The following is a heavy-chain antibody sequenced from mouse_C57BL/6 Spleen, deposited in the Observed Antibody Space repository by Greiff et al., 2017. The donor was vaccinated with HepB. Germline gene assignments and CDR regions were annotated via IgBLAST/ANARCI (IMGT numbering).Heavy chain of an antibody. J-gene: IGHJ2*01. D-gene: IGHD2-4*01. CDR3: TTSEAIYYDYNYFDY. CDR2: IDPEDGDT. Sequence: EVQLQQSGAELVRPGASVKLSCTASGFNIKDYYMHWVKQRPEQGLEWIGRIDPEDGDTEYAPKFQGKATMTADTSSNTAYLQLSSLTSEDTAVYYCTTSEAIYYDYNYFDYWGQGTTLTVSS. V-gene: IGHV14-1*01. CDR1: GFNIKDYY.